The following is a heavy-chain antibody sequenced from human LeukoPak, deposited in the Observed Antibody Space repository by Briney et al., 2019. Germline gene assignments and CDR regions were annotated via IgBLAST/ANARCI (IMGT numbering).Heavy chain of an antibody. V-gene: IGHV3-53*01. Sequence: GGSLRLSCAASGFTVSSNYMNWVRQAPGRGLEWVSVINSGGNAYYADFVKGRFTISRDNSKNMLYLQMNSLRAEDTVVYYCARSQGGTMSLRHFDLWGRGTLVTVSS. CDR1: GFTVSSNY. CDR2: INSGGNA. J-gene: IGHJ2*01. D-gene: IGHD3-22*01. CDR3: ARSQGGTMSLRHFDL.